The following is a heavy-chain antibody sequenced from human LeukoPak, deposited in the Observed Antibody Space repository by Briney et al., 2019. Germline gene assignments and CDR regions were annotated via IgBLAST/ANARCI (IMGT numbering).Heavy chain of an antibody. Sequence: GGSLRLSCAASGFTVSSNDMSWVRQAPGKGLEWVSVIYSGGSTYYADSVKGRFTISRDNSKSTLDLQMNSLRVEDTAVYYCAKDRYSTSSTFTVNPFDYWGQGILVTVSS. J-gene: IGHJ4*02. D-gene: IGHD2-2*01. CDR2: IYSGGST. CDR3: AKDRYSTSSTFTVNPFDY. CDR1: GFTVSSND. V-gene: IGHV3-53*05.